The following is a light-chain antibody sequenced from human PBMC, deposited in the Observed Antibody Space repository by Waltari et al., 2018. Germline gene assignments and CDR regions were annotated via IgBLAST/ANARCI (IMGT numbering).Light chain of an antibody. CDR3: QQYGNSPPEYRIFT. CDR2: GAA. CDR1: QNVTSTY. J-gene: IGKJ3*01. Sequence: EIVLTQSPGTLSLSPGERATLSCRASQNVTSTYLAWYQQKPGQVPRLLISGAATRATGIPDRFRGSGSGTDFTLTISRLEPEDFAVYYCQQYGNSPPEYRIFTFGPGTKVDIK. V-gene: IGKV3-20*01.